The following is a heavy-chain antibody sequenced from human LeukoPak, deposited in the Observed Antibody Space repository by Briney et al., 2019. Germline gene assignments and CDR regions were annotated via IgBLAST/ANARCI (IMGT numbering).Heavy chain of an antibody. V-gene: IGHV3-15*01. CDR1: GFTFSNAW. D-gene: IGHD3-22*01. CDR2: IKSKTDGGTT. CDR3: TTVFPMIVVDTDY. J-gene: IGHJ4*02. Sequence: KSGGSLRLSCAASGFTFSNAWMSWVRQAPGKGLEWVGRIKSKTDGGTTDYAAPVKGRFTISRDDSKNTLYLQMNSLKTEDTAVYYCTTVFPMIVVDTDYWGQGTLVTVSS.